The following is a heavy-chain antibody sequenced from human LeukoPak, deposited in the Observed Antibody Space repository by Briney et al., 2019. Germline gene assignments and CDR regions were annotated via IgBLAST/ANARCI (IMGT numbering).Heavy chain of an antibody. Sequence: GGSLRLSCSASGFSVSDNYMGWVRQAPGKGLEWVSIIYRTGITHHSDSVTGRFTISRDTSKNILSFQMDSLGPEDTAVYYCARAALYTWNYFDYWGQGTLVTVSS. D-gene: IGHD1-20*01. J-gene: IGHJ4*02. CDR2: IYRTGIT. V-gene: IGHV3-66*01. CDR1: GFSVSDNY. CDR3: ARAALYTWNYFDY.